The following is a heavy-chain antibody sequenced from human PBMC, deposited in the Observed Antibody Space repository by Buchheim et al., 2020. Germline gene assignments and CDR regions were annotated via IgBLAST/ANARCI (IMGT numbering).Heavy chain of an antibody. D-gene: IGHD4-17*01. Sequence: EVQLVESGGGLVQPGGSLRLSCAASGFTFSGYCMNWVRQAPGKGLEWVAYIRFDGSNKDYVDSVKGRFTISRDNSKNLLYLERNNRRDEETVLYNRARDRLNGAYYRTVRGPVFKGLDVWGQGTT. J-gene: IGHJ6*02. CDR3: ARDRLNGAYYRTVRGPVFKGLDV. CDR1: GFTFSGYC. CDR2: IRFDGSNK. V-gene: IGHV3-7*01.